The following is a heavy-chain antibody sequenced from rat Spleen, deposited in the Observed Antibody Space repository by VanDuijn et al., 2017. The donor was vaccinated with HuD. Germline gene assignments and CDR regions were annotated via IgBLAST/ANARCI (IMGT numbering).Heavy chain of an antibody. Sequence: EVQLVESGGGLVQPGRSLKLSCAASGFTLSNYGMHWIRQAPTKGLEWVASISYEGSSTYYGDSVKGRFTISREDGRSTLYLQMNSLRSEDTATYYCARRDVYYGPVYFDYWGQGVMVTVSS. CDR3: ARRDVYYGPVYFDY. CDR2: ISYEGSST. D-gene: IGHD1-6*01. J-gene: IGHJ2*01. CDR1: GFTLSNYG. V-gene: IGHV5-19*01.